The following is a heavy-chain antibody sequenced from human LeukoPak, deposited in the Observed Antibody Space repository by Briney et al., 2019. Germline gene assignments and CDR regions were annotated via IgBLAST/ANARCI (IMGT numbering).Heavy chain of an antibody. J-gene: IGHJ4*02. V-gene: IGHV3-74*01. CDR2: INSDGSTT. Sequence: GSLRLSCAASGFTFKNYWMHWVRQAPGKGLVWVSRINSDGSTTNYADSVKGRFTISRDNAKNTLYLQMNSLRAEDTAVYYCARAPYYDFWSGYPPDYWGQGTLVTVSS. CDR1: GFTFKNYW. D-gene: IGHD3-3*01. CDR3: ARAPYYDFWSGYPPDY.